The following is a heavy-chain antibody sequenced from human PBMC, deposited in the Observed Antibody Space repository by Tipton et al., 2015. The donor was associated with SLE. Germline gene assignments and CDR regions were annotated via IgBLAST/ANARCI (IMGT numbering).Heavy chain of an antibody. D-gene: IGHD5-24*01. J-gene: IGHJ3*02. CDR3: VGTRDAYDETGGFDI. V-gene: IGHV4-39*07. Sequence: TLSLTCTVSGGSISSYPYSWGWIRQPPGKGQEWIGTISYSGSTYYNPSLKSRVTISVDTSKNQFSLRLSSVTAADTAMYYCVGTRDAYDETGGFDIWGQGTMVTVSS. CDR1: GGSISSYPYS. CDR2: ISYSGST.